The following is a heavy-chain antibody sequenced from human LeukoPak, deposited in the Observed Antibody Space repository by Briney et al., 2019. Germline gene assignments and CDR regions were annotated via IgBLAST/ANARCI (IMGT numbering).Heavy chain of an antibody. CDR3: AKSGRAAGRLTNWFDP. CDR2: ISYDGSNK. Sequence: PGGSLRLSCAASGFTFSSYGMHWVRQAPGKGLEWVAVISYDGSNKYYADSVKGRFTISRDSSKNTLYLQMNSLRAEDTAVYYCAKSGRAAGRLTNWFDPWGQGTLVTVSS. J-gene: IGHJ5*02. D-gene: IGHD3-10*01. CDR1: GFTFSSYG. V-gene: IGHV3-30*18.